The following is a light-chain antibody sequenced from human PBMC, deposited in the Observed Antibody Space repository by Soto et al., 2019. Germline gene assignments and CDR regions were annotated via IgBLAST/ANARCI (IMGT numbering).Light chain of an antibody. J-gene: IGLJ1*01. V-gene: IGLV2-18*02. CDR2: DVS. Sequence: QSVLTQPPSVSGSPGQSVAISCTGTSSDVGGSNGVSWYQQPPGTAPKLMIYDVSNRPSGVPDRFSGSKSGNTASLTISGLQAEDEGDYYCSSYTSSSTYVFGTGNKVTVL. CDR1: SSDVGGSNG. CDR3: SSYTSSSTYV.